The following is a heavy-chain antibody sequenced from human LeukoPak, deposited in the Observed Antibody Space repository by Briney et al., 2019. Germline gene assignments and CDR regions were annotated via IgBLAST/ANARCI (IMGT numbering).Heavy chain of an antibody. CDR1: GYTFTGYY. Sequence: ASVKVSCKASGYTFTGYYMHWVRQAPGQGLEWMGWINPNSGGTNYAQKFQGRVTMTRDTSISTAYMELSRLRSDDTAVYYCARVGTRGYYDFWSGGWGQGTLVTVSS. CDR3: ARVGTRGYYDFWSGG. D-gene: IGHD3-3*01. J-gene: IGHJ4*02. V-gene: IGHV1-2*02. CDR2: INPNSGGT.